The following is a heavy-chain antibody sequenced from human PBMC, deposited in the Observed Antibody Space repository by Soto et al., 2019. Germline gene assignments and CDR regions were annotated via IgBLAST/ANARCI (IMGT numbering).Heavy chain of an antibody. CDR2: INPNSGDT. D-gene: IGHD2-15*01. CDR1: GGTLSSYA. J-gene: IGHJ4*02. V-gene: IGHV1-2*02. Sequence: XSVEVSCEASGGTLSSYAISWVRQAPGQGLEWLGWINPNSGDTIYAQKFQDRVTMTCDTSVSTAYLELSSLSSDDTALYYCARDASAVVSLDYWGQGTLVTVSS. CDR3: ARDASAVVSLDY.